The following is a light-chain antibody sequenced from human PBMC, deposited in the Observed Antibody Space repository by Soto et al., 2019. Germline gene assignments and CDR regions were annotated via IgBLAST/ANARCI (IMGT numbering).Light chain of an antibody. V-gene: IGLV2-14*01. J-gene: IGLJ2*01. CDR3: NSYTSSSTVV. CDR1: SSDVGGYNY. CDR2: DVS. Sequence: QSVLTQPASVSGSPGQSITISCTGTSSDVGGYNYVSWYQQNPGKAPKLMIYDVSNRPSGVSNRFSGSKSGNTASLTISGLQAKDEADYYCNSYTSSSTVVFGGGTKLTVL.